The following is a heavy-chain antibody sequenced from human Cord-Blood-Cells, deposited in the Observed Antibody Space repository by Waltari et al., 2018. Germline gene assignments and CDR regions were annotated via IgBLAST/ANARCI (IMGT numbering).Heavy chain of an antibody. Sequence: QVQLVQSGAEVTKPGASVKVSCTASGYPFTGYYMPWVRQAPGQGLEGMGWINPNSGGTNYAQKFQGRVTMTRDTSISTAYMELSRLRSDDTAVYYCARDLGGTTAFDIWGQGTMVTVSS. CDR1: GYPFTGYY. V-gene: IGHV1-2*02. CDR2: INPNSGGT. CDR3: ARDLGGTTAFDI. D-gene: IGHD1-7*01. J-gene: IGHJ3*02.